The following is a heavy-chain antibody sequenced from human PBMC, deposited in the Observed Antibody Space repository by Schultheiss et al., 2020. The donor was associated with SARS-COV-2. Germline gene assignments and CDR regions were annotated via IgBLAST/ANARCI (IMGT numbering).Heavy chain of an antibody. V-gene: IGHV4-4*07. J-gene: IGHJ4*02. Sequence: SETLSLTCTVSGGSISSYYWSWIRQPAGKGLEWIGRIYTSGSTNYNPSLKSRVTMSVDTSKNQFSLKLSSVTAADTAVYYCASRPTGIAVAGTDYWGQGTLVTVSS. CDR1: GGSISSYY. CDR3: ASRPTGIAVAGTDY. CDR2: IYTSGST. D-gene: IGHD6-19*01.